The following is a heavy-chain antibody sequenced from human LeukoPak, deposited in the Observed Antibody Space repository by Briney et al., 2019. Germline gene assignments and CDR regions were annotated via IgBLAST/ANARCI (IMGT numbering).Heavy chain of an antibody. CDR2: ISGSGGST. V-gene: IGHV3-23*01. CDR3: ARVGGH. D-gene: IGHD3-10*01. CDR1: GFTFSSYG. Sequence: PGGSLRLSCAASGFTFSSYGMSWVRQAPGKGLEWVSGISGSGGSTYYAESVRSRFTISRDNSKNTLYLQMNSLRVEDTAVYYCARVGGHWGQGTLVTVSS. J-gene: IGHJ4*02.